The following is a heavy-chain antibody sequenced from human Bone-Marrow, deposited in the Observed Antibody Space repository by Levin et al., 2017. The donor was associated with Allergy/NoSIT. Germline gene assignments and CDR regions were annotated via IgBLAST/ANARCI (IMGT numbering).Heavy chain of an antibody. J-gene: IGHJ4*02. V-gene: IGHV3-33*01. CDR2: IWSDGNKK. CDR3: ERDEGQVRWEYYYDY. CDR1: GFIFSSYG. D-gene: IGHD4-23*01. Sequence: PGGSLRLSCAASGFIFSSYGIHWVRQAPGKGLEWVAVIWSDGNKKYYADSVKGRFTISRDNSNNTLSLQMNSLTVEDTDEYYCERDEGQVRWEYYYDYWGQGNLDTVSS.